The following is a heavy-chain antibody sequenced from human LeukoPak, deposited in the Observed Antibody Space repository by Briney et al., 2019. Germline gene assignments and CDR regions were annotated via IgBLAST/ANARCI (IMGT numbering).Heavy chain of an antibody. Sequence: SETLSLTCTVSGGSISSYYWSWIRQPPGKGLEWIGYIYYSGSTNYNPSLKSRVTISVDTSKNQFSLKLSSVTAADTAVYYCAGDSRLLLWFGDPGGYFDYWGQGTLVTVSS. CDR3: AGDSRLLLWFGDPGGYFDY. V-gene: IGHV4-59*01. D-gene: IGHD3-10*01. CDR2: IYYSGST. CDR1: GGSISSYY. J-gene: IGHJ4*02.